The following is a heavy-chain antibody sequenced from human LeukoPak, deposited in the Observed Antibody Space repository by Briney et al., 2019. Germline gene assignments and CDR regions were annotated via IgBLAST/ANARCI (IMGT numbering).Heavy chain of an antibody. Sequence: GASVKVSCKASGYTFSNNDINWVRQAAGQGLEGMGWMNPNSGNTGYAQNFQDRVTMTRNTSITTAYMELSSLRSEDTAVYYCARGRGYNSGPGIDYWGQGTLVTVSS. CDR3: ARGRGYNSGPGIDY. CDR2: MNPNSGNT. J-gene: IGHJ4*02. CDR1: GYTFSNND. V-gene: IGHV1-8*01. D-gene: IGHD6-25*01.